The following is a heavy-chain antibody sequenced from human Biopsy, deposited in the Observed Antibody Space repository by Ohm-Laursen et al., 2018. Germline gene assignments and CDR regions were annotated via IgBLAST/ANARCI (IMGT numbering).Heavy chain of an antibody. CDR3: ARTRAHNFGALEF. V-gene: IGHV2-70*04. CDR2: IDWDDDK. CDR1: VFSLSSTGMR. J-gene: IGHJ4*01. Sequence: TQTLTLTCSFSVFSLSSTGMRISWVRQPPGKALECLGRIDWDDDKFYSPSLETRLSLSKDTTTNQVVLTLTDVDPEDTATYYCARTRAHNFGALEFWGQGILVTVSS. D-gene: IGHD1-1*01.